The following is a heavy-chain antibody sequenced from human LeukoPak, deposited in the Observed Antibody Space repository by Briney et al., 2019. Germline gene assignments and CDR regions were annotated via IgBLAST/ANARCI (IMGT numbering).Heavy chain of an antibody. CDR1: GGSISSYY. CDR3: ARNMGYFDY. D-gene: IGHD2/OR15-2a*01. Sequence: SETLSLTCTVSGGSISSYYWSWIRQPPGKGLEWIGSLYYSGSTYYNPSLKSRVTISVDTSKNQFSLKLSSVTAADTAVYYCARNMGYFDYWGQGTLVTVSS. CDR2: LYYSGST. J-gene: IGHJ4*02. V-gene: IGHV4-39*07.